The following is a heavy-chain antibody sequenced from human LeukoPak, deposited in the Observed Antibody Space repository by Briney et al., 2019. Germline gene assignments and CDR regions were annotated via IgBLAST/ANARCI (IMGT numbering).Heavy chain of an antibody. CDR3: ARHYGGNSVTAGFQY. CDR2: IIPILAIT. CDR1: GGTFSSYA. Sequence: VKVSCKASGGTFSSYAISWVRQACGHELEWIGRIIPILAITHYAQRFEGRVTITADESATTVYMELSSVTSEDTALYFCARHYGGNSVTAGFQYWGQGTMVTVSS. D-gene: IGHD4-23*01. V-gene: IGHV1-69*10. J-gene: IGHJ1*01.